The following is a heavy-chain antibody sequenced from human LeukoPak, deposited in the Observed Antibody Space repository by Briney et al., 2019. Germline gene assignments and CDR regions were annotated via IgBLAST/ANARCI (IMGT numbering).Heavy chain of an antibody. CDR1: GFTFSSYA. Sequence: GGSLRLSCADSGFTFSSYAMSWVRQAPGKGLEWVSAISGSGGSTYYADSVKGRFTISRDNSKNTLYLQMNSLRAEDTAVYHCAKDLHGIVVVVAAIYWGQGTMVTVSS. V-gene: IGHV3-23*01. CDR3: AKDLHGIVVVVAAIY. D-gene: IGHD2-15*01. CDR2: ISGSGGST. J-gene: IGHJ4*02.